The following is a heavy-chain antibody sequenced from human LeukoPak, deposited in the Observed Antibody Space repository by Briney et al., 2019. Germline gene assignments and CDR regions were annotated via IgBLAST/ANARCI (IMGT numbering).Heavy chain of an antibody. CDR1: GFTFSSYG. CDR3: AKGALHDYGDFYFQH. CDR2: ISYDGSNK. Sequence: PGRSLRLSCAASGFTFSSYGMHWVRQAPGKGLEWVAVISYDGSNKYYADSVKGRFTISRDNSKNTLYLQMNSLRAEDTAVYYCAKGALHDYGDFYFQHWGQGTLVTVSS. J-gene: IGHJ1*01. V-gene: IGHV3-30*18. D-gene: IGHD4-17*01.